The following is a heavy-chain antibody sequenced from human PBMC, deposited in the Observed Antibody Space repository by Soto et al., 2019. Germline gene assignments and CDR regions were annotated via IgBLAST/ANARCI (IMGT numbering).Heavy chain of an antibody. D-gene: IGHD3-22*01. J-gene: IGHJ5*02. CDR1: GYTFTSYG. CDR2: ISAYNGNT. CDR3: ARDYYYDSSGLDWLDP. Sequence: ASVKVSCKASGYTFTSYGISWVRQAPGQGLEWMGWISAYNGNTNYAQKLQGRVTMTTDTSTSTAYMELRSLRSDDTAVYYCARDYYYDSSGLDWLDPWGQGTLVTVSS. V-gene: IGHV1-18*01.